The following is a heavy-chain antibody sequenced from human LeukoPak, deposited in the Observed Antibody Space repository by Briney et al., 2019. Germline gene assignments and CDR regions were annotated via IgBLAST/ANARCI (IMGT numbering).Heavy chain of an antibody. CDR3: ARDLGDIVATMNWFDP. Sequence: PGGSLRLSCAASGFTFSDYYMSWIRQAPGKGLEWVSYISSSGSTIYYADSVKGRFTISRDNAKNSLYLQMNSLRAEDTAVYYCARDLGDIVATMNWFDPWGQGTLVTVSS. V-gene: IGHV3-11*01. D-gene: IGHD5-12*01. J-gene: IGHJ5*02. CDR2: ISSSGSTI. CDR1: GFTFSDYY.